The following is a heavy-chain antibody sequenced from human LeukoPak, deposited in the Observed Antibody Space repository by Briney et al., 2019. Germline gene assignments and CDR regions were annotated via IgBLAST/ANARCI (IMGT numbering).Heavy chain of an antibody. J-gene: IGHJ4*02. Sequence: SETLSLTCAVSGGSISSNNYYWGWIRQPPGKGLEWIGTIAFTGSTYYNPSLKSRVTISVDTSKKQSSLNLTPVTAADTAVYYCAREGFGGLPAAIGTVFDSWGQGTLVTVSS. CDR1: GGSISSNNYY. V-gene: IGHV4-39*02. D-gene: IGHD2-2*02. CDR3: AREGFGGLPAAIGTVFDS. CDR2: IAFTGST.